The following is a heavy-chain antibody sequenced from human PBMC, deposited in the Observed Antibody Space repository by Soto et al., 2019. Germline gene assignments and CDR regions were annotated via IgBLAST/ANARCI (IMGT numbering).Heavy chain of an antibody. V-gene: IGHV3-7*01. D-gene: IGHD5-18*01. CDR3: VGVVFAAMVRILDY. CDR1: GLTFGSYW. CDR2: IKQDGSEK. Sequence: GGTLRISCAVSGLTFGSYWMSWVRQAPGKELEWVANIKQDGSEKYYVDSVKGRFTISRDNAKNSLYLQMNSLRAEDTAVYYCVGVVFAAMVRILDYWGQGPLGTVFS. J-gene: IGHJ4*02.